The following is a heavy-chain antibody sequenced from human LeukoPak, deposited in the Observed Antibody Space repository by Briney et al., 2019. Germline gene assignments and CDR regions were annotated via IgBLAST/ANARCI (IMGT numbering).Heavy chain of an antibody. J-gene: IGHJ4*02. CDR3: AKGFEYGSSSPDY. Sequence: GGSLRLSCAASGFTFDDYAMHWVRQAPGKGLEWASVISGDAGRTYYADSVKGRFTISRDNSKNSLFLQMNSLRTEDTALYYCAKGFEYGSSSPDYWGQGTLVTVSS. D-gene: IGHD6-6*01. CDR1: GFTFDDYA. V-gene: IGHV3-43*02. CDR2: ISGDAGRT.